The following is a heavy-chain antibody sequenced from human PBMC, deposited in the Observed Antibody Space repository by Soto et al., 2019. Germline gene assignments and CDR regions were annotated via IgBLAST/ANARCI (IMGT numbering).Heavy chain of an antibody. CDR2: IKSKTDGGTT. V-gene: IGHV3-15*01. D-gene: IGHD3-3*01. CDR3: TTGRDDLLY. J-gene: IGHJ4*02. Sequence: EVQLVESGGGLVKPGGSLRLSCAVSGFTFDKVWMNWVRQAPGKGLEWVGRIKSKTDGGTTDYAAPVKGRFTISIDDAKNMQYVQMNSLKTEETGLYFCTTGRDDLLYLGQGPLVTVSS. CDR1: GFTFDKVW.